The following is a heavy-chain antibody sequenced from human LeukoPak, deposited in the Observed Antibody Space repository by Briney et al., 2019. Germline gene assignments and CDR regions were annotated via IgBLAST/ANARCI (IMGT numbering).Heavy chain of an antibody. CDR3: AKNWEELDY. CDR2: ISYDGSNE. D-gene: IGHD1-26*01. J-gene: IGHJ4*02. CDR1: GFTFSSYG. V-gene: IGHV3-30*18. Sequence: GGSLRLSCAASGFTFSSYGMHWVRQAPGKGLEWVAFISYDGSNEYYADSLKGRFTISRDNSKNTLYLQMNSLRPEDAAVYYCAKNWEELDYWGQGTLVTVSS.